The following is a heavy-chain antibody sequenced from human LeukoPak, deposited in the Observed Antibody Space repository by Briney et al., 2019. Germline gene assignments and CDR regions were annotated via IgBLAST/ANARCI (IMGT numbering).Heavy chain of an antibody. CDR3: AREAGYCSGGSCYLPVFDY. V-gene: IGHV3-7*01. D-gene: IGHD2-15*01. Sequence: GGSLRLSCAASGFTFSGYWMSWVRQAPGKGLEWVANIKQDGSEKYYVDSVKGRFTISRDNAKNSLYLQMNSLRAEDTAVYYCAREAGYCSGGSCYLPVFDYWGQGTLVTVSS. J-gene: IGHJ4*02. CDR2: IKQDGSEK. CDR1: GFTFSGYW.